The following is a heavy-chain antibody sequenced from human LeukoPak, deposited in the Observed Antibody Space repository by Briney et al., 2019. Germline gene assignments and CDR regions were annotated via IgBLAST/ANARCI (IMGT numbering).Heavy chain of an antibody. D-gene: IGHD3-3*01. CDR3: ARVNYDFWSGPTFNNWFDP. Sequence: ASVKVSCTASGYTFTGYYMHWVRQAPGQGLEWMGWINPNSGGTNYAQKFQGRVTMTRDTSIRTAYMELSRLRSDDTAVYYCARVNYDFWSGPTFNNWFDPWGQGTLATVSS. J-gene: IGHJ5*02. CDR2: INPNSGGT. CDR1: GYTFTGYY. V-gene: IGHV1-2*02.